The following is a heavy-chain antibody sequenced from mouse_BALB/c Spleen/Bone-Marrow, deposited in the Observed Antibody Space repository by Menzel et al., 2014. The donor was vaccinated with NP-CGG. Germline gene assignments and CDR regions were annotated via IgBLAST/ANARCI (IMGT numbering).Heavy chain of an antibody. CDR2: ISSGGSYT. V-gene: IGHV5-9-4*01. Sequence: EVMLVESGGGLVEPGGSLKLSCAASGFTFSSYAMSWVRQSPEKRLEWVAEISSGGSYTYYPDTVTGRFTISRDNAKNTLHLEMSSLRSEDTAMYYCARDRATMYDPAWFAYWGQGTLVTVSA. J-gene: IGHJ3*01. CDR3: ARDRATMYDPAWFAY. CDR1: GFTFSSYA. D-gene: IGHD3-1*01.